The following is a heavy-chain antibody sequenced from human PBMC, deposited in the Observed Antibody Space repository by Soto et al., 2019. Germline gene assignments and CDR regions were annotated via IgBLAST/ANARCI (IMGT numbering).Heavy chain of an antibody. D-gene: IGHD2-15*01. CDR2: ISYDGSNK. CDR3: ANTQRPYCSGGSCYSPLDY. CDR1: GFTFSSYG. V-gene: IGHV3-30*18. Sequence: QVQLVESGGGVVQPGRSLRLSCAASGFTFSSYGMHWVRQAPGKGLEWVAVISYDGSNKYYADSVKGRFTISRDNSKNTLYLQMNSLRAEDTAVYYCANTQRPYCSGGSCYSPLDYWGQGTLVTVSS. J-gene: IGHJ4*02.